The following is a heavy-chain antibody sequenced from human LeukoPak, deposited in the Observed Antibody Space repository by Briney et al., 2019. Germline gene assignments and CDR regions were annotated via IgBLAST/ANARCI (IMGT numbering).Heavy chain of an antibody. CDR1: GYTFTNYY. Sequence: ASVKVSCKASGYTFTNYYIHWMRQAPGQGLEWMGIINRSDGTTSYAQKFRGRVTMTRDTSTSTIYMELTSLRSEDTAVYYCAKVGDDYSRYSRYYFDYWGQGTLVTVSS. D-gene: IGHD3-22*01. J-gene: IGHJ4*02. CDR3: AKVGDDYSRYSRYYFDY. V-gene: IGHV1-46*01. CDR2: INRSDGTT.